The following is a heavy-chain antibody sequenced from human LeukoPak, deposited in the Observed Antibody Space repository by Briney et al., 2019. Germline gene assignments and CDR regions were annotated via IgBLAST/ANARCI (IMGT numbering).Heavy chain of an antibody. J-gene: IGHJ4*02. CDR1: GFTFSTYG. CDR3: AKGVSRGVDPTGLEY. D-gene: IGHD1-1*01. CDR2: ISYDGSDR. V-gene: IGHV3-30*18. Sequence: GGSLRLSCVASGFTFSTYGMHWVRQAPGKGPEWVAVISYDGSDRYYANFVKGRFTISRDNSKNTLFLQTNSMRPEDTAVYYCAKGVSRGVDPTGLEYWGQGTLVTVSS.